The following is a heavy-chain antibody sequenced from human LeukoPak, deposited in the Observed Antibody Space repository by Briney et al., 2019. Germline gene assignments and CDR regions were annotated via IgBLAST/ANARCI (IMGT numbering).Heavy chain of an antibody. D-gene: IGHD6-13*01. CDR1: GFTVSSNY. Sequence: PGGSLRLSCAASGFTVSSNYMSWVRQAPGKGLEWVSVIYSGGSTYYADSVKGRFTISRDNSKNTLYLQMNSLRVEDTAVYYCVREIGSSSWYGPWGQGTLVTVSS. CDR3: VREIGSSSWYGP. CDR2: IYSGGST. V-gene: IGHV3-66*01. J-gene: IGHJ5*02.